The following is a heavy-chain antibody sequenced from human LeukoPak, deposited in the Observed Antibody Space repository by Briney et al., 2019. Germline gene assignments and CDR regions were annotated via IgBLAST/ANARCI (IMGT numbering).Heavy chain of an antibody. V-gene: IGHV3-74*01. J-gene: IGHJ4*02. Sequence: GGSLRLSCAASGFTFSSYWMHWVRQAPGKGLVWVSRINTDGSSPTYVDSVKGRFTISRDNAKNTLYLQINSLRAEDTAVYYCARGRVTSSWYYFDYWGQGALVTVSS. CDR3: ARGRVTSSWYYFDY. CDR2: INTDGSSP. D-gene: IGHD6-13*01. CDR1: GFTFSSYW.